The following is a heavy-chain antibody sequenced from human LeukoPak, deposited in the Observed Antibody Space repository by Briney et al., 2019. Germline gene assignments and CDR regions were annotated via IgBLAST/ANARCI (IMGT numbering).Heavy chain of an antibody. D-gene: IGHD5-12*01. V-gene: IGHV3-21*01. CDR1: GFTLSNYA. J-gene: IGHJ3*02. Sequence: PGGSLRLSCAASGFTLSNYAMSWVRQAPGQGLEWVSSMSGSGSSRYHADSVKGRFTISRDNAKNSLYLQMNSLRAEDTAVYYCARDRWDIVATITLDAFDIWGQGTMVTVSS. CDR2: MSGSGSSR. CDR3: ARDRWDIVATITLDAFDI.